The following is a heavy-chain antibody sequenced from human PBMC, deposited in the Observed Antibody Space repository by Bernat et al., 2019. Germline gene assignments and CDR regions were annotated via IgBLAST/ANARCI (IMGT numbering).Heavy chain of an antibody. V-gene: IGHV3-21*01. CDR2: ISSTSSYT. CDR3: ARDHGESYLFDY. CDR1: GFTFSGYS. J-gene: IGHJ4*02. Sequence: VQLVESGGGVVQPGRSLRLSCAASGFTFSGYSMNWVRQAPGKGLEWVSCISSTSSYTNYVDSVKGRFTISRDNAKSSLYLQMNSLRAEDTAVYYCARDHGESYLFDYWGQGTLVTVSS. D-gene: IGHD1-26*01.